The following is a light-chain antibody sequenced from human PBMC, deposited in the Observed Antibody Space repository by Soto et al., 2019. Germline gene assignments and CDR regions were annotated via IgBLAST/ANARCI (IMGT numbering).Light chain of an antibody. V-gene: IGLV2-14*01. CDR3: SSYTSSITLRYV. CDR2: EVS. Sequence: QSVLTQPASVSGSAGQSLTISCTGTSSDVGGSNYVSWYQQHPGKAPKLIIYEVSNRPSGVSDRFSGSKSGNTASLTISGLQAEDEADYYCSSYTSSITLRYVFGAGTKVTVL. J-gene: IGLJ1*01. CDR1: SSDVGGSNY.